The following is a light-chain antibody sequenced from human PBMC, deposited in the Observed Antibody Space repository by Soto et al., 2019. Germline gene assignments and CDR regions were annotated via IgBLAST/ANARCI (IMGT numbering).Light chain of an antibody. CDR2: EVN. V-gene: IGLV2-23*02. CDR1: RSDVGEYNL. Sequence: QSALTQPASASGSPGQSITISCAGTRSDVGEYNLASWYQQYPGKAPKLMIYEVNKRPSGVSNRFSGSKSGNTASLTISGLQAEDEADYYCCSYAGSDTWAFGGGTKLTVL. CDR3: CSYAGSDTWA. J-gene: IGLJ3*02.